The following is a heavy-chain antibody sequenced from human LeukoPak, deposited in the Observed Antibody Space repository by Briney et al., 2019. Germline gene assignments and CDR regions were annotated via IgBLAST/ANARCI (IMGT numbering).Heavy chain of an antibody. CDR2: ISGSGGST. V-gene: IGHV3-23*01. Sequence: GSLRLSCAASGFTFSSYAMSWVRQAPGKGLEWISAISGSGGSTYYADSVKGRFTISRDNSKNTLYLQMASLRAEDTAVYYCARDYYYDSSGYNSHDAFDIWGQGTMVTASS. CDR3: ARDYYYDSSGYNSHDAFDI. D-gene: IGHD3-22*01. J-gene: IGHJ3*02. CDR1: GFTFSSYA.